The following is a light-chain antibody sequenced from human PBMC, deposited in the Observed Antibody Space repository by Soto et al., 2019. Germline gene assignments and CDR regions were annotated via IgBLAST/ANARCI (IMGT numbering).Light chain of an antibody. CDR2: GAS. CDR1: QSVSSD. CDR3: LQYNNWLT. Sequence: EVVMTQSPATLSVSPGERATLSCRASQSVSSDLAWYQQRPGQAPRLLIYGASTRATGIPARFSGSGSGTEFTLTISSLQSEDFAVYLCLQYNNWLTFGGGTKVEIK. J-gene: IGKJ4*01. V-gene: IGKV3-15*01.